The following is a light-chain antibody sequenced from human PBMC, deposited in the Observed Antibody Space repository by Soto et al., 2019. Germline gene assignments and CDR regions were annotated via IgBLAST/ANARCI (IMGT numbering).Light chain of an antibody. Sequence: IHMTHSPSAMSASCGDIVTITCRASQGISNYLAWFQQKPGKVPKRLIYGASSLQSGVPSRFSGTGSGTEFTLTISSLQPEDFATYYCLQHNSYPPTFGQGTRLEIK. V-gene: IGKV1-17*03. CDR3: LQHNSYPPT. J-gene: IGKJ5*01. CDR1: QGISNY. CDR2: GAS.